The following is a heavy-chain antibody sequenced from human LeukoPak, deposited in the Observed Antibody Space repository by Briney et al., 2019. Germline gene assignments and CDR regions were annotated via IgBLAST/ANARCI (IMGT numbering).Heavy chain of an antibody. Sequence: PSETLSLTCAVYGGSFSGYYWSWIRRPPGKGLEWIGEINHSGSTNYNPSLKSRVTISVDTSKNQFSLKLSSVTAADTAVYYCARGPYGASDYWGQGTLVTVSS. CDR3: ARGPYGASDY. V-gene: IGHV4-34*01. CDR2: INHSGST. D-gene: IGHD4-17*01. J-gene: IGHJ4*02. CDR1: GGSFSGYY.